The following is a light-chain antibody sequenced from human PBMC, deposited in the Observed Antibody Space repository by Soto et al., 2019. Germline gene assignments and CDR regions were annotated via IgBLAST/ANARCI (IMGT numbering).Light chain of an antibody. CDR2: EVS. CDR3: SSYTSSGTPHV. J-gene: IGLJ1*01. CDR1: SSDVGGYNY. Sequence: QSALTQPASVSGSPGQSITISCTGTSSDVGGYNYVSWYQQHPGKAPKLMIYEVSNRPSGVSNRFSGSKSGNTASLTISGLQAEDEADYYCSSYTSSGTPHVFGTGTKVTVL. V-gene: IGLV2-14*01.